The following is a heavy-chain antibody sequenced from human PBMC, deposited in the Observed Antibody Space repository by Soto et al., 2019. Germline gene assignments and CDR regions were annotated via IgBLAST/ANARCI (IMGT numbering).Heavy chain of an antibody. D-gene: IGHD2-2*01. Sequence: PGESLKISCKGSGYSFTSYWISWVRQMPGKGLEWMGRIDPSDSYTNYSPSFQGHVTISADKSISTAYLQWSSLKDSDTAMYYCAAPKQLSMGYYYGMDVWGQGTTVTVSS. V-gene: IGHV5-10-1*01. CDR1: GYSFTSYW. CDR2: IDPSDSYT. CDR3: AAPKQLSMGYYYGMDV. J-gene: IGHJ6*02.